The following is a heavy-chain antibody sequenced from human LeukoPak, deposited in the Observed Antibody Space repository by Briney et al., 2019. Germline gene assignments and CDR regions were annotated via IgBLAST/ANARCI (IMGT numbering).Heavy chain of an antibody. J-gene: IGHJ5*02. Sequence: KTSETLSLTCAVYGGSFSGYYWSWIRQPPGKGLEWIGSIYYSGTSYYNPSLKSRVTISVDTSKNQFSLRLSSVTAADTAVYYCARVVLVAATPINWFDPWGQGTLVTVSS. D-gene: IGHD2-15*01. CDR1: GGSFSGYY. CDR3: ARVVLVAATPINWFDP. V-gene: IGHV4-34*01. CDR2: IYYSGTS.